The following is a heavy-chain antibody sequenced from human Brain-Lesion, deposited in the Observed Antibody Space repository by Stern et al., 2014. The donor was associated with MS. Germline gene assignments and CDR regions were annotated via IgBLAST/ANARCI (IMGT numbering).Heavy chain of an antibody. CDR2: IYYIGST. Sequence: VQLVESGPGLVKTSQTLSLTCNVSGDSISSGDNYWSWIRQSPGKGLEWIGYIYYIGSTFYNPSLKSRVTISVDTSQNQFSLRLSSVTAADTAVYYCARGESSRYYYYFDYWGQGTLVTVSS. CDR3: ARGESSRYYYYFDY. V-gene: IGHV4-30-4*01. J-gene: IGHJ4*02. CDR1: GDSISSGDNY. D-gene: IGHD3-22*01.